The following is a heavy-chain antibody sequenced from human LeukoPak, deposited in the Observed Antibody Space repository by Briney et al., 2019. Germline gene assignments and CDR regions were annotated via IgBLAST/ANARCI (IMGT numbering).Heavy chain of an antibody. Sequence: PGGPLRLSCATSGFTFSNYWMHWVRQAPGKGLVWVSRINSDGSSTTSVDSVKGRFTISRDNAKNTLYLKVNSLMAEDTAVDYCASTSGSPYYFDYWGQGTLVTVSS. D-gene: IGHD1-26*01. CDR1: GFTFSNYW. CDR3: ASTSGSPYYFDY. CDR2: INSDGSST. V-gene: IGHV3-74*01. J-gene: IGHJ4*02.